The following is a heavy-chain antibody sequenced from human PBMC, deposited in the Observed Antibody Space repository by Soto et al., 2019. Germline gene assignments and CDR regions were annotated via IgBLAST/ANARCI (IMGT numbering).Heavy chain of an antibody. CDR1: YGSLSVSNVF. CDR2: IDYSGTA. CDR3: ARTTGSHLDS. D-gene: IGHD4-4*01. Sequence: SDTLSLTCTVSYGSLSVSNVFWGWVRQPPGKGLEWIGNIDYSGTAYFNPSLGTRVTFPVDTSKNQFSLTLYSVTAADTAVYYCARTTGSHLDSWGQGTLVTVSS. V-gene: IGHV4-39*01. J-gene: IGHJ4*02.